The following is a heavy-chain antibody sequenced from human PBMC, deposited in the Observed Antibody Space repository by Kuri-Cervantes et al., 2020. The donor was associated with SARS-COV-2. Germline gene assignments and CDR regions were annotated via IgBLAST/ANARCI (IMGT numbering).Heavy chain of an antibody. J-gene: IGHJ6*04. CDR2: IYHSGST. Sequence: SETLSLTCAVYGGSFSGYYWSGLRKPPGKGLEWIGSIYHSGSTYYNPSLKSRVTIPVDTSKNQFSLKLSSVTAADTAVYYGARDYMVRDSHRMDVWGKGTTVTVSS. CDR3: ARDYMVRDSHRMDV. CDR1: GGSFSGYY. D-gene: IGHD3-10*01. V-gene: IGHV4-34*01.